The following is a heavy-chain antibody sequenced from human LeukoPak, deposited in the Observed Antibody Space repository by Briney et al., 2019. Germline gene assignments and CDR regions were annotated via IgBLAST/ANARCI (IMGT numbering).Heavy chain of an antibody. D-gene: IGHD2-2*01. V-gene: IGHV3-30*04. CDR3: AKDTYCSSTSCHGGAFDI. CDR1: GFTFQNYA. CDR2: ISYDGRVD. Sequence: QAGESLRLSCAASGFTFQNYAMFWVRQTPVKGLEWVAFISYDGRVDYYADSVRGRFTVSRDNSKNTLYLQMNSLRAEDTAVYYCAKDTYCSSTSCHGGAFDIWGQGTMVTVSS. J-gene: IGHJ3*02.